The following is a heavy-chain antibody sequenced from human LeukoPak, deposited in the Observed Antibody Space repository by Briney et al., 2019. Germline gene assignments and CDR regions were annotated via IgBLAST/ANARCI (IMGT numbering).Heavy chain of an antibody. D-gene: IGHD6-13*01. Sequence: ASVKVSCKASGGTFSSYAISWVRQAPGQGLEWMGGIIPIFGTANYAQKFQGRVTITADESTSTAYMELSSLRSEDTAVSYCAREGGAAELYNWFDPWGQGTLVTVSS. V-gene: IGHV1-69*13. CDR1: GGTFSSYA. CDR2: IIPIFGTA. J-gene: IGHJ5*02. CDR3: AREGGAAELYNWFDP.